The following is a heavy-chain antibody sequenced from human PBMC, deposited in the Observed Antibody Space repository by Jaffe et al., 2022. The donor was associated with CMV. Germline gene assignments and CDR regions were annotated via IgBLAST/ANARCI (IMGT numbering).Heavy chain of an antibody. V-gene: IGHV3-21*01. J-gene: IGHJ3*02. CDR2: ISSSSSYI. CDR3: ARDRFGGRPEVGANAFDI. D-gene: IGHD1-26*01. CDR1: GFTFSSYS. Sequence: EVQLVESGGGLVKPGGSLRLSCAASGFTFSSYSMNWVRQAPGKGLEWVSSISSSSSYIYYADSVKGRFTISRDNAKNSLYLQMNSLRAEDTAVYYCARDRFGGRPEVGANAFDIWGQGTMVTVSS.